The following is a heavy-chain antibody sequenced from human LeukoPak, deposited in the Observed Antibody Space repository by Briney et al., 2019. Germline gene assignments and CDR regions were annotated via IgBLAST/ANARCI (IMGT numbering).Heavy chain of an antibody. CDR3: ARDQGSGSYFGAFDI. CDR2: ISYDGSNK. D-gene: IGHD1-26*01. Sequence: GRSLRLSCAASGFTFSSYAMHWVRQAPGKGLEWVAVISYDGSNKYYADSVKGRFTISRDSSKNTLYLQMNSLRAEDTAVYYCARDQGSGSYFGAFDIWGQGTMVTVSS. CDR1: GFTFSSYA. V-gene: IGHV3-30-3*01. J-gene: IGHJ3*02.